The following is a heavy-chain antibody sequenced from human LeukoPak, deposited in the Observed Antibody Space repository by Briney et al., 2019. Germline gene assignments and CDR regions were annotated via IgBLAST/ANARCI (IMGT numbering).Heavy chain of an antibody. CDR3: ALQWGIVVVVTGDYFDY. J-gene: IGHJ4*02. CDR1: GGSISSSSYY. Sequence: SETLSLTCTVSGGSISSSSYYWGWIRQPPGKGLEWIGSIYYSGSTYYNPSLKSRVTISLDTSKNQFSLNLSSVTAADTAVYYCALQWGIVVVVTGDYFDYWGQGILVIVSS. D-gene: IGHD2-15*01. V-gene: IGHV4-39*07. CDR2: IYYSGST.